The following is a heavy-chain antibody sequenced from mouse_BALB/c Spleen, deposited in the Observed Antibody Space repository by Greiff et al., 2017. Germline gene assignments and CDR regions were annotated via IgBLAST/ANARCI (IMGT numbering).Heavy chain of an antibody. CDR3: AREYGNYGDAMDY. D-gene: IGHD2-10*02. V-gene: IGHV1-12*01. J-gene: IGHJ4*01. Sequence: LQESGAELVRSGASVKMSCKASGYTFTSYNMHWVKQTPGQGLEWIGYIYPGNGGTNYNQKFKGKPTLTADTSSSTAYMQISSLTSEDSAVYFCAREYGNYGDAMDYWGQGTSVTVSS. CDR2: IYPGNGGT. CDR1: GYTFTSYN.